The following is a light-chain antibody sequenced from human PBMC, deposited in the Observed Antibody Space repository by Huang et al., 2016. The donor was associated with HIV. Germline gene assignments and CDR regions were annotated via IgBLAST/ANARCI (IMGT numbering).Light chain of an antibody. CDR3: QQYGNLPPYT. V-gene: IGKV1-33*01. J-gene: IGKJ2*01. Sequence: DIQVTQSPSSLSVSLGDRVTISCQASQDISNSLNWYQHKPGKAPKLLIYGASNLEPGVPSRFSGSGSVTHFTLTISSLQPEDFATYYCQQYGNLPPYTFGQGTKLDIK. CDR1: QDISNS. CDR2: GAS.